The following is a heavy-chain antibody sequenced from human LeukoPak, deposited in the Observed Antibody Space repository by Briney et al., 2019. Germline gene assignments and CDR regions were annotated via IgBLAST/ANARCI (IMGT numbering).Heavy chain of an antibody. CDR2: IYSGGST. CDR1: GFTVSSNY. V-gene: IGHV3-66*01. CDR3: ASADYGDYGAPDAFDI. D-gene: IGHD4-17*01. J-gene: IGHJ3*02. Sequence: GGSLRLSCAASGFTVSSNYISWVRQAPGKGLEWVSVIYSGGSTRYADSVKGRFTISRDNSKNTLYLQMNSLRGEDTAVYYCASADYGDYGAPDAFDIWGQGTMVSISS.